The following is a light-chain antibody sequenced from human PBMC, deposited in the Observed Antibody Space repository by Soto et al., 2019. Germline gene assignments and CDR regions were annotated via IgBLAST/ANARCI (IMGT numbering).Light chain of an antibody. V-gene: IGKV3-20*01. CDR1: QSVSRSF. Sequence: EIVLTQSPGTLSLSPGERATLSCRASQSVSRSFLAWYQQNPGQAPRLLIYGASSRATGIPDRFSGSGSGTDFTLTISRLEPEDFAVYLCQQHDSSPRTFGQGTKVEIK. J-gene: IGKJ1*01. CDR3: QQHDSSPRT. CDR2: GAS.